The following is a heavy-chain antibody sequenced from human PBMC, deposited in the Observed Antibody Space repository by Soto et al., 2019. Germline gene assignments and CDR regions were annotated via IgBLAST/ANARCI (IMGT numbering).Heavy chain of an antibody. Sequence: QVQLVQSGAEVKKPGASVKVSCKASGYTFTSYGISWVRQAPGQGLEWMGWISPYNGNTNYAQKLQGRVTMTTDTSPSTAYTELRSLRSDDTAVSYCARDEAAHTFDPWGQGILVTVSS. V-gene: IGHV1-18*01. CDR2: ISPYNGNT. CDR3: ARDEAAHTFDP. D-gene: IGHD6-13*01. CDR1: GYTFTSYG. J-gene: IGHJ5*02.